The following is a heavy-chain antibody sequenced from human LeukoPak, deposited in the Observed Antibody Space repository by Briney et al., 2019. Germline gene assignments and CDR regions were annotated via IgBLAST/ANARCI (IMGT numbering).Heavy chain of an antibody. D-gene: IGHD3-10*01. V-gene: IGHV4-34*01. J-gene: IGHJ6*03. Sequence: SETLSLTCTVSGGSISSYYWSWIQQPPGKGLEWIGEINHSGSTNYNPSLKSRVTISVDTSKNQFSLKLSSVTAADTAVYYCARGAPGGYYYGSGSYFNYYYYYMDVWGKGTTVTVSS. CDR2: INHSGST. CDR3: ARGAPGGYYYGSGSYFNYYYYYMDV. CDR1: GGSISSYY.